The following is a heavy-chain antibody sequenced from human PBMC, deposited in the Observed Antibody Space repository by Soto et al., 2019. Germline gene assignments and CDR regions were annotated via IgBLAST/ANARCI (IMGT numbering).Heavy chain of an antibody. V-gene: IGHV4-30-2*01. CDR1: GGSISSGGYS. Sequence: SETLSLTCAVSGGSISSGGYSWSWIRQPPGKGLEWIGYIYHSGSTYYNPSLKSRVTISVDRSKNQFSLKLSSVTAADTAVYYCARDHQEAPFGIWVQGTMVTVSS. CDR3: ARDHQEAPFGI. D-gene: IGHD2-2*01. CDR2: IYHSGST. J-gene: IGHJ3*02.